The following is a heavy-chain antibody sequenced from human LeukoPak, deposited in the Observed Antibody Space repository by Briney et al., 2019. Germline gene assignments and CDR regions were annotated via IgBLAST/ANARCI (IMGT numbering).Heavy chain of an antibody. Sequence: PGGSLRLSCAASGFTFSTYSMSWVRQAPGKGLEWVANIKQDGSEKYYVDSVKGRFTISRDNAKNSLYLQMNSLRAEDTAVYYCARDFYGPYYYYGMDVWGQGTTVTVS. V-gene: IGHV3-7*05. CDR3: ARDFYGPYYYYGMDV. CDR1: GFTFSTYS. J-gene: IGHJ6*02. D-gene: IGHD4-17*01. CDR2: IKQDGSEK.